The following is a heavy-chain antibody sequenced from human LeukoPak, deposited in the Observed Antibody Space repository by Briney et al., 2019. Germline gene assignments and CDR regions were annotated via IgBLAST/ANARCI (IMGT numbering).Heavy chain of an antibody. V-gene: IGHV1-2*02. CDR1: GYTFTGYL. D-gene: IGHD6-19*01. Sequence: ASVKVSRKASGYTFTGYLIHWVRQAPGQGLDCMGGINPNSGGTNYAQKFRGRVTMTRDTSISTAYVELSSLRSDDTAVYYCARDLYQWLPSTRPRDYYYYMDVWGEGTTVTVSS. J-gene: IGHJ6*03. CDR2: INPNSGGT. CDR3: ARDLYQWLPSTRPRDYYYYMDV.